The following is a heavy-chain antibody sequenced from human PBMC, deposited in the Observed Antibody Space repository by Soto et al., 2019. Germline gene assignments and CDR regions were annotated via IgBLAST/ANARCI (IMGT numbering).Heavy chain of an antibody. V-gene: IGHV3-9*01. D-gene: IGHD1-26*01. Sequence: EVQLVESGGGLVQPGRSLRLSCAASGFTFDDYAMHWVRQAPGKGLEWVSGISWNSGSIGYADSVKGRFTISRDNAKNSLYLQMNSLRAEDTALYYCAKDRRIVGATSVDIDYWGKGTLVTVSS. CDR1: GFTFDDYA. J-gene: IGHJ4*02. CDR2: ISWNSGSI. CDR3: AKDRRIVGATSVDIDY.